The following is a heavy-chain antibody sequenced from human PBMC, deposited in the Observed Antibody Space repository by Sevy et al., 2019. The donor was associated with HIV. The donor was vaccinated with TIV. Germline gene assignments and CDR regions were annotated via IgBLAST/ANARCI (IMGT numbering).Heavy chain of an antibody. D-gene: IGHD4-17*01. CDR2: ISWNSGSI. J-gene: IGHJ4*02. V-gene: IGHV3-9*01. CDR3: AKVSGMTTMTTFYDY. CDR1: GFTFDDYA. Sequence: GGSLRLSCAASGFTFDDYAMHWVRQAPGKGLEWVSGISWNSGSIGYADSVKGRFTISRDNAKNSLYLQMNSLRAEDTALYYCAKVSGMTTMTTFYDYWGQGTLVTVSS.